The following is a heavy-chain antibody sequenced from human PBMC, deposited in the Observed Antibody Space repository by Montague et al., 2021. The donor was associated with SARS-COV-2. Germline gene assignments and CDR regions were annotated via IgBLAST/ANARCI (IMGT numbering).Heavy chain of an antibody. Sequence: SETLSLTCAVSGGSFSPYYWTWVRQPPGKGLEWIGEISQGGNTKYNPSLQSRVSISLDTSRNQFSLELSSVTAADTAIYYCARLGDGIVPSPLLGLGPYCSFYNMDVWGKGTAVTISS. CDR1: GGSFSPYY. CDR2: ISQGGNT. J-gene: IGHJ6*03. D-gene: IGHD7-27*01. CDR3: ARLGDGIVPSPLLGLGPYCSFYNMDV. V-gene: IGHV4-34*01.